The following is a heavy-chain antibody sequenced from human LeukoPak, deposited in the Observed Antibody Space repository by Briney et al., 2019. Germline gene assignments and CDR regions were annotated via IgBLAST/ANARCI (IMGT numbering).Heavy chain of an antibody. CDR1: GFTFSSYA. V-gene: IGHV3-23*01. CDR2: ISGSGGST. CDR3: AKARGYSYGSSSDY. Sequence: GGSLRLPCAASGFTFSSYAMSWVRQAPGKGLEWVSAISGSGGSTYYADSVKGRFTISRDNSKNTLYLQMNSLRAEDTAVYYCAKARGYSYGSSSDYWGQGTLVTVSS. D-gene: IGHD5-18*01. J-gene: IGHJ4*02.